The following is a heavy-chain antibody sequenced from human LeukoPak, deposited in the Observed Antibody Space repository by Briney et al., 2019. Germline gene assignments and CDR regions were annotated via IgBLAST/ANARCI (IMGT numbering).Heavy chain of an antibody. V-gene: IGHV4-39*07. CDR3: ARDPGGSYGL. D-gene: IGHD5-18*01. J-gene: IGHJ4*02. CDR1: GGSISSSSYY. CDR2: IYYSGST. Sequence: PSETLSLTCTVSGGSISSSSYYWGWIRQPPGKGLEWIGSIYYSGSTYYNPSLKSRVTISVDTSKNQFSLKLSSVTAADTAVYYCARDPGGSYGLWGQGTLVTVSS.